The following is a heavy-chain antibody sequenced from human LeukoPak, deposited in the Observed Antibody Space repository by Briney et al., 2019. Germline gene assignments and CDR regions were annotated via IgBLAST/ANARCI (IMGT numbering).Heavy chain of an antibody. CDR1: GGSFSGYY. D-gene: IGHD3-10*02. V-gene: IGHV4-34*01. Sequence: PSETLSLTCAVYGGSFSGYYWSWIRQPPGKGLEWIGEINHSGSTSYNPSLKSRVTISVDTSKNQFSLKLSSVTAADTAVYYCARGQHVLWYWGQGTLVTVSS. CDR3: ARGQHVLWY. CDR2: INHSGST. J-gene: IGHJ4*02.